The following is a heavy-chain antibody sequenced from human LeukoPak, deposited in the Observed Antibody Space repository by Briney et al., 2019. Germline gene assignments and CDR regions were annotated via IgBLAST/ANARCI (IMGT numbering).Heavy chain of an antibody. J-gene: IGHJ4*02. CDR1: GFTFSSYG. V-gene: IGHV3-48*04. D-gene: IGHD2-2*01. Sequence: GGSLRLSCAASGFTFSSYGMHWVRQAPGKGLEWVSYISNSGSTIYYADSVKGRFTISRDNAKNSLYLQMNSLRAEDTAVYYCAKGLPATLLDYWGQGTLVTVSS. CDR3: AKGLPATLLDY. CDR2: ISNSGSTI.